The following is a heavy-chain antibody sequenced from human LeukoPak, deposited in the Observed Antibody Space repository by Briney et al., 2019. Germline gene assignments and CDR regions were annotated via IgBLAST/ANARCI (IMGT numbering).Heavy chain of an antibody. D-gene: IGHD5-24*01. J-gene: IGHJ4*02. CDR1: GDSGASSGSYW. CDR3: TRGGGWLIDF. Sequence: SETLSLTCDVSGDSGASSGSYWSGWFRQPPGKGLEWIGYVHSSGSTKYNSSLGSRDPISMETSRNQFSLKLSPVTAADSAVYFCTRGGGWLIDFWGRGTLVTVSS. CDR2: VHSSGST. V-gene: IGHV4-61*01.